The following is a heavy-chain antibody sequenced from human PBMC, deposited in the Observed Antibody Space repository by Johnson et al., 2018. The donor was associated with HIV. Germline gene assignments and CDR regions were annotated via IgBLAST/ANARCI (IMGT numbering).Heavy chain of an antibody. D-gene: IGHD6-13*01. CDR3: ARDPRSWYDDAFDI. Sequence: VQLVESGGGLVQPGGSLRLSCAASGFTVSSNYMSWVRQGPGKGLEWVSGINWSGGSTGYAGSVQGRFTISRDNAKNSLYLQMDSLRAEDTALYYCARDPRSWYDDAFDIWGQGTMVTVSS. CDR2: INWSGGST. CDR1: GFTVSSNY. J-gene: IGHJ3*02. V-gene: IGHV3-20*04.